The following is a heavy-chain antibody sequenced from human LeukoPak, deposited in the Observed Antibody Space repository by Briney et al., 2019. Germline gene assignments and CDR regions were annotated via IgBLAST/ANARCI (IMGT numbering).Heavy chain of an antibody. D-gene: IGHD6-19*01. J-gene: IGHJ6*02. CDR3: ASSGWTSLYYYGMDV. Sequence: GGSLRLSCAASGFTVSSNYMSWVRQAPGKGLEWVSVIYSGGSTYYADSVKGRFTISRGNSKNTLYLQMNSLRAEDTAVYYCASSGWTSLYYYGMDVWGQGTTVTVSS. V-gene: IGHV3-53*01. CDR2: IYSGGST. CDR1: GFTVSSNY.